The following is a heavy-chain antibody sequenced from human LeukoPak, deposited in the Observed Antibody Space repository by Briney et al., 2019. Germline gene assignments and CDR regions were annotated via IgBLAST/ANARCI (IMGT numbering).Heavy chain of an antibody. V-gene: IGHV4-30-4*01. CDR2: LYYSGST. Sequence: SQTLSLTCTVSGASISSDDYYWSWIRQPPGKGLEWIGYLYYSGSTYYNPSLRSRVTISVDTSKNQFSLKLSSVTAADTAVYYCASSGVVVTMYAYDIWGQGTMVTVSS. CDR3: ASSGVVVTMYAYDI. CDR1: GASISSDDYY. D-gene: IGHD2-15*01. J-gene: IGHJ3*02.